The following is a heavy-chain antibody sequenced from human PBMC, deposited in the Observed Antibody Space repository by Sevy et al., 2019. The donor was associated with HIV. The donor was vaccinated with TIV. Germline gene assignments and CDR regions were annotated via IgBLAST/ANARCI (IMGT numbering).Heavy chain of an antibody. J-gene: IGHJ4*02. V-gene: IGHV3-21*01. Sequence: GESLKISCAASGFTFSYYNMNWVRQAPGKGLEWVSSISSGSSYVYHADSVKGRFTISRDNAKNSLYLQMNSLRTEDTAVYYCARPLHYYDSPSAYWGPGTQVTVSS. CDR1: GFTFSYYN. CDR3: ARPLHYYDSPSAY. D-gene: IGHD3-22*01. CDR2: ISSGSSYV.